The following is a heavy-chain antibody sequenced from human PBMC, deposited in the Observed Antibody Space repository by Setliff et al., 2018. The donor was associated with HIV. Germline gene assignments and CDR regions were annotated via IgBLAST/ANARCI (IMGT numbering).Heavy chain of an antibody. V-gene: IGHV1-46*01. Sequence: GASVKVSCKPSGYSFTNHYMRWVRQAPGQGLEWMGVINPTGGSTRNTQKFQGRVAMTRDTSTSTVYIELSSLRSEDTAVYYCASAGAWQRNALDIWGQGTMVTVSS. CDR1: GYSFTNHY. J-gene: IGHJ3*02. D-gene: IGHD5-12*01. CDR3: ASAGAWQRNALDI. CDR2: INPTGGST.